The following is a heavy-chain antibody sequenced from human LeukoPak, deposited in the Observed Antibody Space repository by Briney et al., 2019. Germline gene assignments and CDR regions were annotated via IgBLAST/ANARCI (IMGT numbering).Heavy chain of an antibody. Sequence: GGSLRLSCAASGFTFSSYWMHWVRQAPGKGLVWVSRINSDGSSTSYADSVKGRFTISRDNAKNSLYLQMNSLRAEDTALYYCTKDGNYDSSGYIDYWGQGTLVTVSS. V-gene: IGHV3-74*01. D-gene: IGHD3-22*01. CDR2: INSDGSST. CDR1: GFTFSSYW. CDR3: TKDGNYDSSGYIDY. J-gene: IGHJ4*02.